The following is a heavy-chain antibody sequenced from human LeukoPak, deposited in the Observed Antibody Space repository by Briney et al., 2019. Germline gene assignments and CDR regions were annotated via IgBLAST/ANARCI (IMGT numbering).Heavy chain of an antibody. J-gene: IGHJ6*03. CDR3: ARVSPYDFWSGPRGDYMDV. CDR2: INPNSGDT. V-gene: IGHV1-2*02. Sequence: ASVKVSCKASGYTFTGYYMHWVRQAPGQGLEWMGWINPNSGDTNSAQKFQGRVTMTRDTSISTAYMELSRLRSNDTAVYYCARVSPYDFWSGPRGDYMDVWGKGTTVTVSS. CDR1: GYTFTGYY. D-gene: IGHD3-3*01.